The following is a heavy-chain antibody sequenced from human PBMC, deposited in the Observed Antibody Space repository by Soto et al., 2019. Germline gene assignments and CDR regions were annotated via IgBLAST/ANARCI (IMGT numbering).Heavy chain of an antibody. V-gene: IGHV4-39*02. CDR3: ARDRGYVGWFDP. CDR2: IYYSGNA. J-gene: IGHJ5*02. D-gene: IGHD6-25*01. CDR1: GGSISSGSYY. Sequence: QLQLQESGPGLVKPSETLSLTCTVSGGSISSGSYYWGWVRQPPGKWLEWIGSIYYSGNAYYNPSLKSRVAVSVDTSKNQFSLKVTSVTATDTAVYYCARDRGYVGWFDPWGQGTLVTVSS.